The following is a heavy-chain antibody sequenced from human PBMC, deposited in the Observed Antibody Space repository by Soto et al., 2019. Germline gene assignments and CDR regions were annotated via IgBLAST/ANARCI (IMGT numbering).Heavy chain of an antibody. CDR1: GRTLNRYY. V-gene: IGHV1-46*02. CDR3: ASPEYESGAPLFFYGMDV. D-gene: IGHD6-6*01. CDR2: INPTAGTT. Sequence: QVQVVQSGAEVKKTGASVKVSCKASGRTLNRYYIHWARQAPGQGLQWMGLINPTAGTTIYAQKLQGRISKSSDTSTNTVCMELSSLRSDDTAVYFCASPEYESGAPLFFYGMDVWGQGTTVTVSS. J-gene: IGHJ6*02.